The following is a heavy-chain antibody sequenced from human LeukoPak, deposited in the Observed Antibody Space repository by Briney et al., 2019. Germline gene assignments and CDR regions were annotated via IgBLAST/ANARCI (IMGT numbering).Heavy chain of an antibody. CDR3: ARERGRLYYYDSSGYPNWFDP. J-gene: IGHJ5*02. CDR2: TYYRSKWYN. CDR1: GDSVSSNSAA. D-gene: IGHD3-22*01. Sequence: SQTPSLTCAISGDSVSSNSAAWNWIRRSPSRGLEWLGRTYYRSKWYNDYAVSVKSRITINPDTSKNQFSLQLNSVTPEDTAVYYCARERGRLYYYDSSGYPNWFDPWGQGTLVTVSS. V-gene: IGHV6-1*01.